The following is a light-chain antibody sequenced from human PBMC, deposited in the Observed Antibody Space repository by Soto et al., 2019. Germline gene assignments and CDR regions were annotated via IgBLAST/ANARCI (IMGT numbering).Light chain of an antibody. J-gene: IGLJ1*01. V-gene: IGLV2-11*01. CDR2: DVN. CDR1: SSDVGGYNY. Sequence: QSVLTQPRSVSGSPGQSVTVSCTGTSSDVGGYNYVAWYQQHPGKAPKLMISDVNKRPSGVPDRFSGSKSGNTASLTISGLQAEDEADYYCCSFAGRIFVFGTGTKVTVL. CDR3: CSFAGRIFV.